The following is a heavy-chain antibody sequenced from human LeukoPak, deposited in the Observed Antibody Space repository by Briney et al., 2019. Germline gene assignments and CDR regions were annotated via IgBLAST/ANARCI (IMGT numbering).Heavy chain of an antibody. D-gene: IGHD4-17*01. CDR1: GYTFTSYG. Sequence: ASVKVSCKASGYTFTSYGISWVRQAPGQGLEWMGWISAYNGNTIYAQKLQGRVTMTTDTSTSTAYMELRSLRSDDTAVYYCARGARTTVVSFFDYWGQGTLVTVSS. CDR3: ARGARTTVVSFFDY. V-gene: IGHV1-18*01. CDR2: ISAYNGNT. J-gene: IGHJ4*02.